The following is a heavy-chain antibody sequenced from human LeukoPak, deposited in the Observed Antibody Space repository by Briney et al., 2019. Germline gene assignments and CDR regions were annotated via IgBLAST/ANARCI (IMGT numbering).Heavy chain of an antibody. CDR3: AKSWWFGELPHDDY. Sequence: VGSLRLSCAASGFTFSSYGMHWVHQAPGKGLEWVAVISYDGSNKYYADSVKGRFTISRDNSKNTLYLQMNSLRAEDTAVYYCAKSWWFGELPHDDYWGQGTLVTVSS. D-gene: IGHD3-10*01. CDR2: ISYDGSNK. CDR1: GFTFSSYG. V-gene: IGHV3-30*18. J-gene: IGHJ4*02.